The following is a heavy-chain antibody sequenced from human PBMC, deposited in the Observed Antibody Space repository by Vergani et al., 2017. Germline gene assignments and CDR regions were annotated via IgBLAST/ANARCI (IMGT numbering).Heavy chain of an antibody. Sequence: QVQLQQWGAGLLKPSETLSLTCAVYGGSFSGYYWSWIRQPPGKGLEWIGEINHSGSTNYNPSLKSRVIISVDTSKNQFSLKLSSVTAADTAVYYCAREMRDIVVVPAAPGPVXFDYWGQGTLVTVSS. D-gene: IGHD2-2*01. CDR1: GGSFSGYY. V-gene: IGHV4-34*01. CDR2: INHSGST. CDR3: AREMRDIVVVPAAPGPVXFDY. J-gene: IGHJ4*02.